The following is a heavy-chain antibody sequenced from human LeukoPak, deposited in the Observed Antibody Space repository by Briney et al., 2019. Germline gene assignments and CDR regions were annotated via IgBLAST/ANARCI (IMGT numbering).Heavy chain of an antibody. D-gene: IGHD2-15*01. Sequence: GGSLRFSCAASGFTFDDYAMHWVRQAPGKGLEWVSGISWNSGSIGYADPVKGRFTISRDNAKNSLYLQTNSLRAEDTALYYCAKEYSGFDYWGQGTLVTVSS. CDR3: AKEYSGFDY. V-gene: IGHV3-9*01. CDR1: GFTFDDYA. J-gene: IGHJ4*02. CDR2: ISWNSGSI.